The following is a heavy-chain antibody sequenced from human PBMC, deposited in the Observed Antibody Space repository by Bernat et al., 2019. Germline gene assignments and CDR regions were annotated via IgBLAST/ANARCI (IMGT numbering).Heavy chain of an antibody. CDR2: IWYDGSNK. CDR1: GFTFSSYG. D-gene: IGHD3-10*01. V-gene: IGHV3-33*01. J-gene: IGHJ4*02. Sequence: QVQLAESGGGVVQPGRSLRLSCVASGFTFSSYGMHWVRQAPGKGLEWVAVIWYDGSNKYYADSVKGRFTISRDNSKNTLYLQMNSLRAEDTAVYYCARGPYYYGSGSPIDYWGQGTLVTVSS. CDR3: ARGPYYYGSGSPIDY.